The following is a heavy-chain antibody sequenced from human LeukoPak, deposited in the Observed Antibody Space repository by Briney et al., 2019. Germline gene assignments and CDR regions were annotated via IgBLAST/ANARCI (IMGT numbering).Heavy chain of an antibody. Sequence: AGGSLRLSCAASGFPVNSNYMSSVRQAPGKGLEWVSVIYSGGSTYYADSVRGRFTISRDNSENTLYLQMNSLRAEDTAVYYCVKGGGIAAAGSIPFDYWGQGTLVTVPS. V-gene: IGHV3-53*05. D-gene: IGHD6-13*01. CDR1: GFPVNSNY. CDR3: VKGGGIAAAGSIPFDY. CDR2: IYSGGST. J-gene: IGHJ4*02.